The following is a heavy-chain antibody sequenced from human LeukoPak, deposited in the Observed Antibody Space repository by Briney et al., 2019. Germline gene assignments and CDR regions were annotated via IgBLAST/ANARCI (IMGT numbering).Heavy chain of an antibody. CDR2: IAGSGTSI. V-gene: IGHV3-48*03. CDR3: ARALRTVPNFDI. CDR1: GFTFSSYE. Sequence: QPGGSLRLSCAASGFTFSSYEMNWVRQAPGKGLEWVSCIAGSGTSIYYADSVKGRFTISRDNAKNSLYVQMNSLRAEDTAVYYCARALRTVPNFDIWGQGTMVTVSS. D-gene: IGHD2-2*01. J-gene: IGHJ3*02.